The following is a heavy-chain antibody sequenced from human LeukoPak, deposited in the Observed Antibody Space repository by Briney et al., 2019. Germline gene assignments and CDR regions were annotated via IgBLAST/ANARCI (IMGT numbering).Heavy chain of an antibody. CDR3: ARQSLISRGSYRLDYFDY. D-gene: IGHD3-16*02. J-gene: IGHJ4*02. Sequence: SETLSLTCAVYGGSFSGYYWSWIRQPPGKGLEWIGSIYYSGSTYYNPSLKSRVTISVDTSKNQFSLKLSSVTAADTAVYYCARQSLISRGSYRLDYFDYWGQGTLVTVSS. CDR1: GGSFSGYY. V-gene: IGHV4-34*01. CDR2: IYYSGST.